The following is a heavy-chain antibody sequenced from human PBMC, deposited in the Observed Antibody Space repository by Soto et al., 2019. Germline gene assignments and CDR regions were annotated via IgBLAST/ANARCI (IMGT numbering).Heavy chain of an antibody. J-gene: IGHJ4*02. D-gene: IGHD3-3*01. CDR3: ARGLGDFWSGYPTDY. CDR1: GYTFTIYD. CDR2: MNPNSGNT. V-gene: IGHV1-8*01. Sequence: ASVKVSCTASGYTFTIYDINWVRQATGQGLEWMGWMNPNSGNTGYAQKFQGRVTMTRNTSISTAYMELSSLRSEDTAVYYCARGLGDFWSGYPTDYWGQGTLVTVSS.